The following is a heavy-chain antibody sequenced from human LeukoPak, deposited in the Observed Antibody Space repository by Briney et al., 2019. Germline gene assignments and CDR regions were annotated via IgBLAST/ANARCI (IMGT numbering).Heavy chain of an antibody. D-gene: IGHD3-10*02. CDR2: ISSSGSTI. CDR1: GFTFSSYE. CDR3: AELGITMIGGV. Sequence: GGSLRLSCAASGFTFSSYEKNWGRQAPGEGVEWVSYISSSGSTIYYADSVKGRFTISRDNAKNSLYLQMNSLRAEDTAVYYCAELGITMIGGVWGKGTTVTISS. V-gene: IGHV3-48*03. J-gene: IGHJ6*04.